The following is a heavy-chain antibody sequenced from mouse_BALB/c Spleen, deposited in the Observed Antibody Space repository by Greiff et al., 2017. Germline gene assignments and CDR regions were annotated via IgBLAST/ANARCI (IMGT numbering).Heavy chain of an antibody. D-gene: IGHD1-1*01. Sequence: EVQLVESGGGLVKPGGSLKLSCAASGFTFSSYTMSWVRQTPEKRLEWVATISSGGSYTYYPDSVKGRFTISRDNAKNTLYLQMSSLKSEDTAMYYCTRDPTTVVARYFDVWGAGTTGTVSS. CDR2: ISSGGSYT. V-gene: IGHV5-6-4*01. J-gene: IGHJ1*01. CDR1: GFTFSSYT. CDR3: TRDPTTVVARYFDV.